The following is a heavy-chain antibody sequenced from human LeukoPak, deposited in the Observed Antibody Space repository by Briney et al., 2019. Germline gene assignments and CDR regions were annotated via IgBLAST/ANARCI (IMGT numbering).Heavy chain of an antibody. CDR2: IFYSGST. Sequence: SETLSLTCTVSGGSISSYYWSWIRQPPGKGLEWIGYIFYSGSTNYNPSLKSRVTISVDTSKNQFSLKLSSVTAADTAVYYCARGGVVDFWSGYLDYFDYWGQGTLVTVSS. D-gene: IGHD3-3*01. J-gene: IGHJ4*02. CDR3: ARGGVVDFWSGYLDYFDY. V-gene: IGHV4-59*08. CDR1: GGSISSYY.